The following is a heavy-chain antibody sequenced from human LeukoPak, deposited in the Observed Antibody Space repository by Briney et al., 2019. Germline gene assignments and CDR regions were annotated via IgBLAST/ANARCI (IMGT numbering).Heavy chain of an antibody. V-gene: IGHV3-23*01. CDR2: ISGSGGST. D-gene: IGHD2-2*01. CDR1: GFTFSSYA. CDR3: AKVGHQLTRTYYFDY. Sequence: PGGSLRLSCAASGFTFSSYAMSWVRQAPGKGLEWVSAISGSGGSTYYADSVKGRFTISRDNSKNTLYLQMNSLRAEDTAVYYCAKVGHQLTRTYYFDYWGQGTLVTVSS. J-gene: IGHJ4*02.